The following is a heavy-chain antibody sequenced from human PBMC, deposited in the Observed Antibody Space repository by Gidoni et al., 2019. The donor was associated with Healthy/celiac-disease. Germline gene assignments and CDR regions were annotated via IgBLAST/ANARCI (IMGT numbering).Heavy chain of an antibody. Sequence: EVQLVESGGGLVQPGRSLRLPCTASGFTFVDYAMSWLRQAPGKGLDWVGFIRSKAYGGTTEYAASVKGRFTISRDDSKSIAYLQMNSLKTEDTAVYYCTREIRTYYDFWGGDSADVGNYFDYWGQGTLVTVSS. J-gene: IGHJ4*02. D-gene: IGHD3-3*01. CDR1: GFTFVDYA. V-gene: IGHV3-49*03. CDR3: TREIRTYYDFWGGDSADVGNYFDY. CDR2: IRSKAYGGTT.